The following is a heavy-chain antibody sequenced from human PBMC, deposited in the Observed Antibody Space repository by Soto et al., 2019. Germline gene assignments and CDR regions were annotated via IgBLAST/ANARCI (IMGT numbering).Heavy chain of an antibody. D-gene: IGHD4-4*01. V-gene: IGHV1-46*04. CDR3: AVGGNYLSMDV. Sequence: QVQLVQSGAEVKKPGASVKVSCKASGYTFTSYYMHWVRLAPGQGLKWMGIINPDGGGTSYAQQLQGRVIMTRDTSTSTVYMEMSSLRSEDTAVYYCAVGGNYLSMDVWGQGTTVTVSS. J-gene: IGHJ6*02. CDR2: INPDGGGT. CDR1: GYTFTSYY.